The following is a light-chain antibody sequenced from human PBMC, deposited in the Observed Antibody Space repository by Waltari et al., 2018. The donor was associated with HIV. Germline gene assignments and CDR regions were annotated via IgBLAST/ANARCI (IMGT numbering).Light chain of an antibody. CDR3: QQYNNWPWT. V-gene: IGKV3-15*01. CDR2: GSS. CDR1: QSVSSG. J-gene: IGKJ1*01. Sequence: EIVMTQSPATLSVSPGGRPTLSCRASQSVSSGLAWFQQKPGQGPRLLMYGSSIRATDIPARFSGSGSGTEFTLTINNLQSEDFAIYYCQQYNNWPWTFGQGTKVEI.